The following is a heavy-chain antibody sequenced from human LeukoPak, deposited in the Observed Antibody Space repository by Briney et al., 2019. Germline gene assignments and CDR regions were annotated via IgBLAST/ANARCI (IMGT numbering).Heavy chain of an antibody. CDR3: ARVSPLRNAFDI. D-gene: IGHD3-9*01. J-gene: IGHJ3*02. V-gene: IGHV4-61*05. CDR2: IYYSGST. CDR1: GGSISSSSYY. Sequence: TRSETLSLTCTVSGGSISSSSYYWGWIRQPPGKGLEWIGYIYYSGSTDYNPSLKSRVTISVDTSKNQFSLKLSSVTAADTAVYYCARVSPLRNAFDIWGQGTMVTVSS.